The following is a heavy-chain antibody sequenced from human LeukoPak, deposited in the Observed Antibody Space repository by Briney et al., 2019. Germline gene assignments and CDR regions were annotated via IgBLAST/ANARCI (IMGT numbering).Heavy chain of an antibody. Sequence: SETLSLTCTVSGGSIGTYYWSWIRQPPGKGLEWIGYIYYNGYTDYNPSLKSRVTISLHTSKNQFSLKLSSVTAADTAVYYCARVQEEDWYFDLWGRGTLVTVSS. J-gene: IGHJ2*01. V-gene: IGHV4-59*01. CDR3: ARVQEEDWYFDL. CDR1: GGSIGTYY. CDR2: IYYNGYT.